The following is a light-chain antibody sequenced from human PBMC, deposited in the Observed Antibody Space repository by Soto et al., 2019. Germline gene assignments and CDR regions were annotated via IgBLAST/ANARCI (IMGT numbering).Light chain of an antibody. CDR2: ANS. CDR3: QSYAGGNKV. CDR1: SSSIGAGYD. J-gene: IGLJ1*01. V-gene: IGLV1-40*01. Sequence: QSVLTQPPSVSGAPGQRVTISCAGSSSSIGAGYDVHWYQQLPGAAPKLLIYANSNRPSGVPDRFSGSKSGTSASLAITGLQAEDEADYYCQSYAGGNKVFGTGTKVTVL.